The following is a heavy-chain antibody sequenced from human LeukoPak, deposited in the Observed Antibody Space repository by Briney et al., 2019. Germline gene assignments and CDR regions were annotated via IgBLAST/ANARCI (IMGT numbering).Heavy chain of an antibody. CDR2: IWYDGSNK. Sequence: GGSLRLSCAASGFTFSSYGMHWVRQAPGKGLEWVAVIWYDGSNKYYADSVKGRFTISRDNSKNTLYLQMNSLRAEDTAVYYCARAPYYDILTGYHHSKYHYYGMDVWGQGTTVTVSS. CDR1: GFTFSSYG. CDR3: ARAPYYDILTGYHHSKYHYYGMDV. D-gene: IGHD3-9*01. J-gene: IGHJ6*02. V-gene: IGHV3-33*01.